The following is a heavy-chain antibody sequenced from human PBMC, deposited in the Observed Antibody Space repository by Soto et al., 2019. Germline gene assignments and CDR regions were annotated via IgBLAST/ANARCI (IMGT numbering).Heavy chain of an antibody. Sequence: QVQLVQSGAEVKKPGASVKVSCKASGYTFTGYYMHWVRQAPGQGLEWMGWINPNSGGTNYAQKFQGWVTMTRDTSISTAYMELSRLRSDDTAVYYCARGSSGDTYYYYYSYMDVWGKGTTVTVSS. CDR3: ARGSSGDTYYYYYSYMDV. V-gene: IGHV1-2*04. CDR1: GYTFTGYY. D-gene: IGHD6-19*01. CDR2: INPNSGGT. J-gene: IGHJ6*03.